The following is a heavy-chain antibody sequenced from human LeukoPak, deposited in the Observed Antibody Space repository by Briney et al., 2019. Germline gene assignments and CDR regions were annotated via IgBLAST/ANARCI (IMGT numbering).Heavy chain of an antibody. CDR2: ISGSGGST. CDR1: GFTFSSYA. V-gene: IGHV3-23*01. J-gene: IGHJ6*03. Sequence: PGGSLRLSCAASGFTFSSYAMSWVRQAPGKGLEWVSAISGSGGSTYYADSVKGRFTISRDNSKKTLYLQMSSLRAEDTAVYYCVKATSPGFYMDVWGIGTTVTVSS. CDR3: VKATSPGFYMDV.